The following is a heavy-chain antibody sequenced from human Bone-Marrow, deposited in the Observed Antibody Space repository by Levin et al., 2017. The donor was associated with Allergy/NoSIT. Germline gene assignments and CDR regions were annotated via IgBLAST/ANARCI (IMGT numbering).Heavy chain of an antibody. Sequence: GGSLRLSCAASGFTFSSYAMSWVRQAPGKGLEWVSSISGSGTITHYAQSVKGRFTISRDISTNMLHLQMNSLRAADTAIYFCAKEGLAVAGYYFDSWGQGTLVTVSS. CDR2: ISGSGTIT. CDR1: GFTFSSYA. D-gene: IGHD6-19*01. J-gene: IGHJ4*02. CDR3: AKEGLAVAGYYFDS. V-gene: IGHV3-23*01.